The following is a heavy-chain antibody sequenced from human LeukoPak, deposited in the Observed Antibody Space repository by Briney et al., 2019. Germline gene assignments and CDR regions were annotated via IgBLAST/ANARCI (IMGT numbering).Heavy chain of an antibody. D-gene: IGHD5-12*01. Sequence: GGSLRLSCAASGFTFSSYGMSWVRQAPGKGLEWVSSISSSSSYIYYADSVKGRFTISRDNAKNSLYLQMNSLRAEDTAIYYCARVTNGGYDSGNFDYWGQGTLVTVSS. J-gene: IGHJ4*02. CDR1: GFTFSSYG. CDR2: ISSSSSYI. V-gene: IGHV3-21*01. CDR3: ARVTNGGYDSGNFDY.